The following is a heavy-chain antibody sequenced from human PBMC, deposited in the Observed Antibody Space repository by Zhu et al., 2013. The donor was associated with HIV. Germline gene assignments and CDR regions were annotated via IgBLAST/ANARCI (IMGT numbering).Heavy chain of an antibody. D-gene: IGHD4-4*01. V-gene: IGHV1-69*01. CDR2: IIPLFGTA. CDR1: GGTFSSFG. CDR3: ARVVDYTTYHWFDP. J-gene: IGHJ5*02. Sequence: QVQLVQSGTEMKKPGSSVKVSCKASGGTFSSFGISWVRQAPGQGLEWIGGIIPLFGTANYAQEFQGRVTISADESTNTAYIDLGSLTSEDTAVYFCARVVDYTTYHWFDPWGQGTLVTVSS.